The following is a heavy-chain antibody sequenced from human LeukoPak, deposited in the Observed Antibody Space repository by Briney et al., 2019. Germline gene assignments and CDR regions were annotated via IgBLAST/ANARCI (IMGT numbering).Heavy chain of an antibody. V-gene: IGHV1-18*01. Sequence: ASVKVSCKASGYTFTSYGISWVRQAPGQGLEWMGWISAYNGNTNYAQKFQGRVTMTRDTSISTAYMELSSLRYDDTAMYYCAREIFGITARPVDYWGQGTLVTVSS. D-gene: IGHD6-6*01. J-gene: IGHJ4*02. CDR2: ISAYNGNT. CDR1: GYTFTSYG. CDR3: AREIFGITARPVDY.